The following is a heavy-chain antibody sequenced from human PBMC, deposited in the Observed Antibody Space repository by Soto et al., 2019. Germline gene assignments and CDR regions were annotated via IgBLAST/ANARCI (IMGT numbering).Heavy chain of an antibody. J-gene: IGHJ5*02. D-gene: IGHD6-13*01. CDR1: GGSISSYY. V-gene: IGHV4-59*01. Sequence: SETLSLTCTVSGGSISSYYWSWLRQPPGKGLEWIGYIYYSGSTNYNPSLKSRVTISVDTSKNQFSLKLSSVTAADTAVYYCERYLLAAAGTIWFDPWGQGTLVTVS. CDR2: IYYSGST. CDR3: ERYLLAAAGTIWFDP.